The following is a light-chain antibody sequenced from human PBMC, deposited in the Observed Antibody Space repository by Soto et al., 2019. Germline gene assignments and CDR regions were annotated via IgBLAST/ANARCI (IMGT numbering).Light chain of an antibody. V-gene: IGLV2-14*03. CDR1: SSDVGPYNY. CDR3: CSYSRITTYV. J-gene: IGLJ1*01. CDR2: DVS. Sequence: QSALTQPASMSGSPGQSITISCAGTSSDVGPYNYVSWYQQHPGKAPKLMIYDVSNRPSGASDRFSGSKSGNTASLTISWLQAEDEADYYCCSYSRITTYVFGTGTKVTVL.